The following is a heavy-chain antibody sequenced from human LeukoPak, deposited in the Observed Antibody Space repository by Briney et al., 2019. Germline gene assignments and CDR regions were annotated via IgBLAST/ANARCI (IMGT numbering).Heavy chain of an antibody. CDR2: ISGSGGST. CDR1: GFTFSSYA. V-gene: IGHV3-23*01. CDR3: AKGRYYYDSSTYLENAFDI. J-gene: IGHJ3*02. Sequence: PGGSLRLSCAASGFTFSSYAMSWVRQAPGKGLEWVSAISGSGGSTYYADSVKGRFTISRDNSKNTLYLQMNNLRAEDTAVYYCAKGRYYYDSSTYLENAFDIWGQGTMVTVSS. D-gene: IGHD3-22*01.